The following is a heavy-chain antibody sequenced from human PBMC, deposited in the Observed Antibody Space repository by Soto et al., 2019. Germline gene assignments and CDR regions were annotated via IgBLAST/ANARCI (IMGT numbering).Heavy chain of an antibody. J-gene: IGHJ5*02. CDR1: GLKFSDAW. Sequence: EVQLVESGGGLVKPGDSLRLSCAVSGLKFSDAWMNWVRQAPGKGLEWVGRIKSKGGGETKDYAAPVKGRFAIARDDSGDTLDLQMNVLKIEDTAVYYCAWDNSGRFRTDHWGQRTLVTAS. CDR2: IKSKGGGETK. D-gene: IGHD2-15*01. V-gene: IGHV3-15*07. CDR3: AWDNSGRFRTDH.